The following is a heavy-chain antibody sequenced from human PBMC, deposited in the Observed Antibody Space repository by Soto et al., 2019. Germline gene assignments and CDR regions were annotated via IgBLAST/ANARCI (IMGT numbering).Heavy chain of an antibody. CDR2: VIAGATET. V-gene: IGHV3-23*01. Sequence: LLESGGGLVQPGGSLRLSCAASGFTFDNYAMSWVRQAPGKGLEWVSTVIAGATETYYADSVRGRFTISRDNSKSTLYLQMNSLSAEDTAVYYCAKDPLPTSGYYGLDVWGQGPRSPSP. CDR3: AKDPLPTSGYYGLDV. D-gene: IGHD4-4*01. CDR1: GFTFDNYA. J-gene: IGHJ6*02.